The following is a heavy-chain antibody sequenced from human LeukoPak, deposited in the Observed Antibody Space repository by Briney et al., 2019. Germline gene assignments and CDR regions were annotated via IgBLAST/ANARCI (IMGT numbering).Heavy chain of an antibody. CDR3: ASHLGGSKDY. CDR1: GFTFSNYA. D-gene: IGHD1-26*01. J-gene: IGHJ4*02. V-gene: IGHV3-30-3*01. Sequence: PGGSLRLSCAASGFTFSNYAMHWVRQAPGKGLEWVAVISYDGSNKYYADSVKGRFTISRDNSKNTLYLQMNSLRAEDTAVYYCASHLGGSKDYWGQGTLVTVSS. CDR2: ISYDGSNK.